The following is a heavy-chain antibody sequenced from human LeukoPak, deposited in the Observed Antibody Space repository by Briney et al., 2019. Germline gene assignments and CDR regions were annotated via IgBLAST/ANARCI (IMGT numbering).Heavy chain of an antibody. CDR3: ARDGTYYDFWSGYYTGQNYYYYYYMDV. Sequence: VASVKVSCKASGYTFTGYYMHWVRQAPGQGLEWMGWINPNSGGTNYAQKFQGRVTMTRDTSASTAYMELSSLRSEDMAVYYCARDGTYYDFWSGYYTGQNYYYYYYMDVWGKGTTVTVSS. V-gene: IGHV1-2*02. J-gene: IGHJ6*03. CDR2: INPNSGGT. CDR1: GYTFTGYY. D-gene: IGHD3-3*01.